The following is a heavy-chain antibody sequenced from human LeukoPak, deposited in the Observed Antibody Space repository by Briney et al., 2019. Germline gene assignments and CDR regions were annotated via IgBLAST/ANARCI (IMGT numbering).Heavy chain of an antibody. Sequence: PGGSLRLSCVASGFTFSSHGMHWVRQAPGKGLEWVSSISGSGGNTYYADSVKGRFTISRDNAKNTLYLQMNSLRAEDTAVYYCAKSGLNRFDYWGQGTLVSVSS. J-gene: IGHJ4*02. CDR3: AKSGLNRFDY. V-gene: IGHV3-23*01. CDR1: GFTFSSHG. CDR2: ISGSGGNT. D-gene: IGHD2-15*01.